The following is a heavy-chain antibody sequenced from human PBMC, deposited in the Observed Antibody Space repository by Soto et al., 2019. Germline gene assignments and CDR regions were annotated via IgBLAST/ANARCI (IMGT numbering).Heavy chain of an antibody. CDR3: ARDRIPTGMDV. J-gene: IGHJ6*02. V-gene: IGHV3-66*01. Sequence: AGGSLRLSCATSGFTVSSNYMSWVRQAPGKGLEWVSVIYSGGSTYYADSVKGRFTISRDNSKNTLYLQMNSLRAEDTAVYYCARDRIPTGMDVWGQGTTVTVSS. CDR2: IYSGGST. CDR1: GFTVSSNY.